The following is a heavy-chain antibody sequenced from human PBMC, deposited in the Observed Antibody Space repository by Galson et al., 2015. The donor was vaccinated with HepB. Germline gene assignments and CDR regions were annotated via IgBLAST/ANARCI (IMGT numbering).Heavy chain of an antibody. J-gene: IGHJ3*02. D-gene: IGHD4-17*01. CDR1: GGTFSSYA. CDR2: IIPILGIA. V-gene: IGHV1-69*04. CDR3: ARKGRDYGDYVSAFDN. Sequence: SVKVSCKASGGTFSSYAISWVRQAPGQGLEWMGRIIPILGIANYAQKFQGRVTITADKSTSTAYMELSSLRSEDTAVYYCARKGRDYGDYVSAFDNWGQGTMVTVSS.